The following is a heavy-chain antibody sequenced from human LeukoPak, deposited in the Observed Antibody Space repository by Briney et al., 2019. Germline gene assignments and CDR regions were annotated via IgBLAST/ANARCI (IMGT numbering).Heavy chain of an antibody. CDR3: ARVNYYDSSGGDAFDI. D-gene: IGHD3-22*01. CDR1: GFTFSSYW. Sequence: GGSLRLSCAASGFTFSSYWMHWVRQAPGKGLVWVSRINSDGSSTSYADSVKGRFTISRDNAKNTLYLQMDSLRAEDTAVYYCARVNYYDSSGGDAFDIWGQGTMVTVSS. V-gene: IGHV3-74*01. J-gene: IGHJ3*02. CDR2: INSDGSST.